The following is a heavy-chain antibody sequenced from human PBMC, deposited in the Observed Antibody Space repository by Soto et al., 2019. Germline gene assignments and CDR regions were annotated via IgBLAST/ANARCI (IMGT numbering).Heavy chain of an antibody. CDR2: ISSSSSTI. V-gene: IGHV3-48*01. D-gene: IGHD5-12*01. CDR1: GFTFSSYS. Sequence: VGSLRLSCAASGFTFSSYSMNWVRQAPGKGLEWVSYISSSSSTIYYADSVKGRFTISRDNAKNSLYLQMNSLRAEDTAVYYCARERGYSGYDSGWFDPWGQGTLVTVSS. CDR3: ARERGYSGYDSGWFDP. J-gene: IGHJ5*02.